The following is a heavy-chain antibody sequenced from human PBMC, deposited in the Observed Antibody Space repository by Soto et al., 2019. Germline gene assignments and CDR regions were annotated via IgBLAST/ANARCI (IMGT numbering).Heavy chain of an antibody. CDR1: GGTFSSYA. J-gene: IGHJ3*02. D-gene: IGHD3-16*02. Sequence: QVPLVQSGAEVKKPGSSVKVSCKASGGTFSSYAISWVRQAPGQGLEWMGGIIPIFGTANYAQKFQGRVTITADESTSTAYMELSSLRSEDTAVYYCARHFYDYVWGSYRHTDAFDIWGQGTMVTVSS. CDR2: IIPIFGTA. V-gene: IGHV1-69*01. CDR3: ARHFYDYVWGSYRHTDAFDI.